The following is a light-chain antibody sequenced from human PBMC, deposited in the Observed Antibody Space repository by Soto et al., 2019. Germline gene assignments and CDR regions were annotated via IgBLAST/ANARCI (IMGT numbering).Light chain of an antibody. Sequence: QSALTQPGSVSGSPGQAITISGTGTSSDVGGYNYVSWYQQHPGKAPKLMIYDVRNRPSGVSNRFSGSKSVNTASLTISGLQAEHEADYYCSSYTTISTYVFGTGTKLTVL. V-gene: IGLV2-14*01. CDR3: SSYTTISTYV. CDR1: SSDVGGYNY. CDR2: DVR. J-gene: IGLJ1*01.